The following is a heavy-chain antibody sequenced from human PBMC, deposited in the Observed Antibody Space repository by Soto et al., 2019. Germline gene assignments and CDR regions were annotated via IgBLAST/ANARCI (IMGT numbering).Heavy chain of an antibody. CDR2: TRDKPKGYST. J-gene: IGHJ6*02. CDR3: ARGGQRSVSYFYPMDV. CDR1: GYILSDHY. D-gene: IGHD6-25*01. V-gene: IGHV3-72*01. Sequence: EVQLVESGGGLVQPGGSLRLSCAVSGYILSDHYIDWVRQAPGRGLEWVARTRDKPKGYSTEYAASVMGRFTISRDESKTSVFLQMNSLTIEDTAVYFCARGGQRSVSYFYPMDVWGQGTSVTVAS.